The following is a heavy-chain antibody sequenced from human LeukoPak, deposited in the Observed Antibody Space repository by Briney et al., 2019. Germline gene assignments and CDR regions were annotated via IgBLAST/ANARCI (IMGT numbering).Heavy chain of an antibody. CDR1: GGSISSYY. CDR2: IYTSGST. CDR3: ARASLEGYCSSTSCSYYYYMDV. J-gene: IGHJ6*03. V-gene: IGHV4-4*07. Sequence: PSETLSLTCTVSGGSISSYYWSWIRQPAGKGLEWIGRIYTSGSTNYNPSLKSRVTMSVNTSKNQFSLKLSSVTAADTAVYYCARASLEGYCSSTSCSYYYYMDVWGKGTTVTVSS. D-gene: IGHD2-2*01.